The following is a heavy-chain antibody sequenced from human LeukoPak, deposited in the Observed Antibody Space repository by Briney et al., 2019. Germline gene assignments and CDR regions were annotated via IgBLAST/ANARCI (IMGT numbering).Heavy chain of an antibody. CDR1: GGSISSTTYY. Sequence: SSETLSLTCTVSGGSISSTTYYWSWIRHPAGKGLEWIGRIHASGTTNYNPSLKSRITISVDTSKNQFSLKLSSVTAADTAVYYCARDFDSPLAFDIWGQGTMVTVSS. D-gene: IGHD3-9*01. V-gene: IGHV4-61*02. CDR2: IHASGTT. CDR3: ARDFDSPLAFDI. J-gene: IGHJ3*02.